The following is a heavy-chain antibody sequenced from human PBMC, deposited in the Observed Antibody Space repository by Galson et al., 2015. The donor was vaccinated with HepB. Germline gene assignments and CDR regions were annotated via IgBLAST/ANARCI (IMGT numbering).Heavy chain of an antibody. V-gene: IGHV5-10-1*01. Sequence: QSGAEVKKPGESLRISCKGSGYSFTSYWISWVRQMPGKGLEWMGRIDPSDSYTNYSPSFQGHVTISADKSISTAYLQWSSLKASDTAMYYCARLPSLLMVRGAYTPDYWGQGTLVTVSS. D-gene: IGHD3-10*01. CDR1: GYSFTSYW. CDR3: ARLPSLLMVRGAYTPDY. J-gene: IGHJ4*02. CDR2: IDPSDSYT.